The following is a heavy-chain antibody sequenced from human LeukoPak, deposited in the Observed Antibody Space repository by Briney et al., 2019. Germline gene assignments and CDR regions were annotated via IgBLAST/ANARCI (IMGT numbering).Heavy chain of an antibody. D-gene: IGHD3-10*01. J-gene: IGHJ5*02. CDR2: ISGSGGST. Sequence: PGGSLRLSCAASGFTFSSYAMSWVRQAPGKGLEWVSAISGSGGSTYYADSVKGRFTISRDNSKNTLYLQMNSLRAEDTAVYYCAKRTEYGSGSYSYNWFDPWGQGTLVTVSS. CDR1: GFTFSSYA. V-gene: IGHV3-23*01. CDR3: AKRTEYGSGSYSYNWFDP.